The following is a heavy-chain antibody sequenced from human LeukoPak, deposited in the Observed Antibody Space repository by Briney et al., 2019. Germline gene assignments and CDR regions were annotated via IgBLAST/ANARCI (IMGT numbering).Heavy chain of an antibody. Sequence: PSETLSLTCAVYGGSFSGYYWSWIRQPPGKGLEWIGEINHSGSTNYNPSLKSRVTTSVDTSKNQFSLKLSSVTAADTAVYYCARGTTTVTTSFAFDPWGQGTLVTVSS. CDR3: ARGTTTVTTSFAFDP. J-gene: IGHJ5*02. CDR2: INHSGST. D-gene: IGHD4-17*01. V-gene: IGHV4-34*01. CDR1: GGSFSGYY.